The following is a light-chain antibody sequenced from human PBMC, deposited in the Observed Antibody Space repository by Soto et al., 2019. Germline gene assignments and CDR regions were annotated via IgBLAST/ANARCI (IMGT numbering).Light chain of an antibody. Sequence: QSVLTQPASVSGSPGQSTTISCTGTSSDVGHPYNYVSWYQQYPGKAPKLLIFKVNNRPSGISGRFSGSKSGNTASLTISGLQAEDEGDYYCMSFVESTSTHWVLGRGTKVTVL. V-gene: IGLV2-14*01. J-gene: IGLJ3*02. CDR1: SSDVGHPYNY. CDR2: KVN. CDR3: MSFVESTSTHWV.